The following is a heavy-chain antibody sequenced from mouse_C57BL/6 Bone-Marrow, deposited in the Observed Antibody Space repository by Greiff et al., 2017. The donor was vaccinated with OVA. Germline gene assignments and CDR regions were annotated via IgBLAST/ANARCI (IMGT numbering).Heavy chain of an antibody. J-gene: IGHJ1*03. CDR3: ARPPITTQGYFDV. D-gene: IGHD1-1*01. CDR2: ISYDGSN. V-gene: IGHV3-6*01. CDR1: GYSITSGYY. Sequence: EVKLMESGPGLVKPSQSLSLTCSVTGYSITSGYYWNWIRQFPGNKLEWMGYISYDGSNNYNPSLKNRISITRDTSKNQFFLKLNSVTTEDTATYYCARPPITTQGYFDVWGTGTTVTVSS.